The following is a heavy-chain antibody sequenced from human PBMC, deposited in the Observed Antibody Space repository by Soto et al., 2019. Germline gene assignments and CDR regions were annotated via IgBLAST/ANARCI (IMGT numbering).Heavy chain of an antibody. CDR2: ISSSDGSI. Sequence: EVQLVESGGGLVQPGGSLRLSCAASGFTFITSSMNWVRQAPGKGLERVSYISSSDGSIYYADSVKGRFTISRDNAKNSLYLQLNSLRVEDTAVYYCASGLGDLPYNWFDPWGQGTLVSVSS. CDR3: ASGLGDLPYNWFDP. CDR1: GFTFITSS. D-gene: IGHD3-16*01. V-gene: IGHV3-48*01. J-gene: IGHJ5*02.